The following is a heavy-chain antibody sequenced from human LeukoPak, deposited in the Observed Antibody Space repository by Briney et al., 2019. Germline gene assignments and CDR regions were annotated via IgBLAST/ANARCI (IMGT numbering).Heavy chain of an antibody. CDR2: ISGSGVSA. CDR1: GFRFSSYA. CDR3: ARDVTGTAWDYFDY. Sequence: PGGSLRLSCAASGFRFSSYAMSWVRRAPGKGLEWVSAISGSGVSAYYADSVKGRFTVSRDNSKNTLYLQMNSLRAEDTAVYYCARDVTGTAWDYFDYWGQGTLVTVSS. V-gene: IGHV3-23*01. J-gene: IGHJ4*02. D-gene: IGHD1-14*01.